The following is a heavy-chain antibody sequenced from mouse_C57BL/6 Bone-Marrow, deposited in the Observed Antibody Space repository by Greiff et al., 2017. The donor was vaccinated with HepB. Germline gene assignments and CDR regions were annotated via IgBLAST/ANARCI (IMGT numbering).Heavy chain of an antibody. CDR3: ARDSPIYDGYYYAMDY. D-gene: IGHD2-3*01. V-gene: IGHV7-1*01. Sequence: EVHLVESGGGLVQSGRSLRLSCATSGFTFSDFYMEWVRQAPGKGLEWIAASRNKANDYTTEYSASVKGRFIVSRDTSQSILYLQMNALRAEDTAIYYCARDSPIYDGYYYAMDYWGQGTSVTVSS. CDR2: SRNKANDYTT. J-gene: IGHJ4*01. CDR1: GFTFSDFY.